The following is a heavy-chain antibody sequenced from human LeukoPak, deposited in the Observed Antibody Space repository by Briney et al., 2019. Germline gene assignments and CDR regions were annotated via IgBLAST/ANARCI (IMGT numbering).Heavy chain of an antibody. Sequence: PSETLSLTCTVSGGSISSYYWCWIRQPPGKGLEWIGYIYYSGSTNYNPSLKSRVNISVDTSKNQFSLKLSSVTAADTAVYYCARAPMYYYMDVWGKGTTVTVSS. CDR3: ARAPMYYYMDV. J-gene: IGHJ6*03. CDR2: IYYSGST. CDR1: GGSISSYY. V-gene: IGHV4-59*01.